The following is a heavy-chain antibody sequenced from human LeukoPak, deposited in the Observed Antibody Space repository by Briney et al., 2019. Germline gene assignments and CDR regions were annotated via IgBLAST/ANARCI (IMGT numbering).Heavy chain of an antibody. V-gene: IGHV3-23*01. J-gene: IGHJ3*01. CDR2: INNSGSNA. D-gene: IGHD1-7*01. CDR3: ARDRELST. Sequence: GGSLRLSCAASGFTFSISAMTWVRQAPGKGLEWVALINNSGSNAYYADSVRGRFTISRDSSKSMLYLQMDSLRAEDTAIYYCARDRELSTWGQGTMVSV. CDR1: GFTFSISA.